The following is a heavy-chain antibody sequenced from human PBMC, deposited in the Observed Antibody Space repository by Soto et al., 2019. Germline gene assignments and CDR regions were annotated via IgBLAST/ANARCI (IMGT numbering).Heavy chain of an antibody. CDR1: GFTFSSYS. Sequence: GGSLGLSCAASGFTFSSYSINWVRQAPGKGGGWVSYISSSSSTIYYADSVKGRFTISRDNAKNSLYLQMNSLRDEDTAVYYCTSTIFGVVIPGGYYYGMDVWGQGTTVTVSS. J-gene: IGHJ6*02. D-gene: IGHD3-3*01. CDR3: TSTIFGVVIPGGYYYGMDV. CDR2: ISSSSSTI. V-gene: IGHV3-48*02.